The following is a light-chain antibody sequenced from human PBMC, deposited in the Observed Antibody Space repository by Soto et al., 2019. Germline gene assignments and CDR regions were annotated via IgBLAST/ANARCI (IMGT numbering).Light chain of an antibody. CDR2: DVS. CDR1: SSDVGDYNY. Sequence: QSVLTQPASVSGSPGQSITISCTGTSSDVGDYNYVSWYQQHPGKAPTLMIYDVSNRPSGLSNRFSGSKSGNTASLTISGLQAEDEADYYCSSYTSTNTGVVFGGGTQLTVL. CDR3: SSYTSTNTGVV. J-gene: IGLJ2*01. V-gene: IGLV2-14*01.